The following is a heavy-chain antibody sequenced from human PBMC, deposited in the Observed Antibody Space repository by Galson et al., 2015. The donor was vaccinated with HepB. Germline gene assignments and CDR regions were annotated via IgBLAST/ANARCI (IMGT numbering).Heavy chain of an antibody. CDR3: ARRNNYYGSGSYYTGGWFDP. CDR1: GYSFTGYW. CDR2: IYPGDSDT. V-gene: IGHV5-51*01. J-gene: IGHJ5*02. Sequence: QSGAEVKKPGESLKISCKGSGYSFTGYWIGWVRQMPGKGLEWMGNIYPGDSDTRYSPSFQGQVTISADKSISTAYLQWSSLKASDTAMYYCARRNNYYGSGSYYTGGWFDPWGQGTLVTVSS. D-gene: IGHD3-10*01.